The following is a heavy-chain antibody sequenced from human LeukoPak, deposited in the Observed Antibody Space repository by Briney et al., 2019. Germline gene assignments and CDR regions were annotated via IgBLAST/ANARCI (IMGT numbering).Heavy chain of an antibody. CDR2: ISGDGGTT. CDR3: AKASDFDSSGFPIDVFDF. Sequence: PARSLSLSCAASGFTFSTFDMSWVRQAPAKGLRWVSTISGDGGTTLFADSVKGRFSISRDNSNNKVFLQMNSQRVEDTAVYYCAKASDFDSSGFPIDVFDFWGQGLLVSVAS. J-gene: IGHJ4*02. CDR1: GFTFSTFD. D-gene: IGHD3-22*01. V-gene: IGHV3-23*01.